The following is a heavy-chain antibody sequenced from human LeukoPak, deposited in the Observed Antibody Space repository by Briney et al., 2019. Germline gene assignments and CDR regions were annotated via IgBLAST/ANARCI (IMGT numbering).Heavy chain of an antibody. CDR1: GGTFSSYA. J-gene: IGHJ4*02. CDR2: IIPIFGTA. D-gene: IGHD5-24*01. CDR3: ASGSPATMRDFDY. Sequence: GASVKVSCKASGGTFSSYAISWVRQAPGQGLEWMGGIIPIFGTANYAQKFQGRVTITADESTSTAYMELSSLRSEDTAVYYCASGSPATMRDFDYWGQGTLVTVSS. V-gene: IGHV1-69*13.